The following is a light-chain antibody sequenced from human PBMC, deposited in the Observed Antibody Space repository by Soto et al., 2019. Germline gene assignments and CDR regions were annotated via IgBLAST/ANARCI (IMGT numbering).Light chain of an antibody. CDR1: QHLRGDS. Sequence: EIVLTQSPGTLSLSPGERATLSCRASQHLRGDSLAWYQQTLGQPPRLLIYAASSRATGIPDRFSGSGSGTDFTLTISRLEPEDFAVYYCQQYDTSPTTFGQGTKVDIK. CDR2: AAS. CDR3: QQYDTSPTT. J-gene: IGKJ1*01. V-gene: IGKV3-20*01.